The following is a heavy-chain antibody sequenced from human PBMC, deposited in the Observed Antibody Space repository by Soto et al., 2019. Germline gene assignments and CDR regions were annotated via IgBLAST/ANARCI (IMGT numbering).Heavy chain of an antibody. CDR1: GCSVNSGSYY. CDR2: VFYSGST. D-gene: IGHD3-22*01. CDR3: ARSRSGNYGHCYDS. V-gene: IGHV4-61*01. J-gene: IGHJ4*02. Sequence: QVQLQESGPGVVKPSETLSLTCSVPGCSVNSGSYYWSWLRQPPGQGLEWIGYVFYSGSTRYNPSLESRIAISHDTSKTQFSMKLGSVTGADTAVYYCARSRSGNYGHCYDSWGQGTLVSVSS.